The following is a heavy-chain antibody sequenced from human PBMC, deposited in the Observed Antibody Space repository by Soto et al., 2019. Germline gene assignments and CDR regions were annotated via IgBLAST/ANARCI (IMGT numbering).Heavy chain of an antibody. J-gene: IGHJ4*02. V-gene: IGHV4-28*05. D-gene: IGHD6-13*01. CDR2: IYYSGTI. CDR1: GYSISSSNW. Sequence: QVQLQESGPGLVKPSDTLSLTCAVSGYSISSSNWWAWIRQSPGKGLEWIGHIYYSGTIYYDPSPKGRVPLSVEPPKNQYPLKLSSVPAVDPAVYYCATIGGTAGGPFDYGGQGTRVTVSS. CDR3: ATIGGTAGGPFDY.